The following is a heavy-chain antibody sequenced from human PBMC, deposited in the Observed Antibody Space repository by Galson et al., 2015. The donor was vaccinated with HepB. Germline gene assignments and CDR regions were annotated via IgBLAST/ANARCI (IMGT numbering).Heavy chain of an antibody. CDR3: TKGRGYGYGFDY. Sequence: SLRLSCAASGFTFDDYAMHWVRQAPGKGLEWVSGISWNSGTIGYADSVKGRFTISRDNAKNSLYLQMNSLRPEDTALYYCTKGRGYGYGFDYWGQGTLVTVSS. J-gene: IGHJ4*02. D-gene: IGHD5-18*01. V-gene: IGHV3-9*01. CDR1: GFTFDDYA. CDR2: ISWNSGTI.